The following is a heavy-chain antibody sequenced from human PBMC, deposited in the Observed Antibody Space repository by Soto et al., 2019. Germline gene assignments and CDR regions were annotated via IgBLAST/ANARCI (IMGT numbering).Heavy chain of an antibody. CDR1: GFTFSSYA. Sequence: GGSLRLSCAASGFTFSSYAMSWVRQAPGKGLEWVSAISGSGGSTYYADSVKGRFTISRDNSKNTLYLQMNSLRAEDTAVYYCAKAPGFVVVPAAIFDYWGQGTLVTVYS. CDR3: AKAPGFVVVPAAIFDY. V-gene: IGHV3-23*01. CDR2: ISGSGGST. D-gene: IGHD2-2*02. J-gene: IGHJ4*02.